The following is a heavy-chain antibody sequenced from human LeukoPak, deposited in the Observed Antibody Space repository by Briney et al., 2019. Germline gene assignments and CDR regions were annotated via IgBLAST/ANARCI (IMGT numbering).Heavy chain of an antibody. J-gene: IGHJ6*02. CDR3: AKDTGGNGAYFYAMDG. CDR2: INWNSDTK. D-gene: IGHD4-23*01. Sequence: GGSLTLSCVGSGFSFHNYAMHWVRRPPGKGLEWVSAINWNSDTKAYADSVKGRFTISRDRARNSLYLQMDSLRPEDTAVYYCAKDTGGNGAYFYAMDGWGQGTTVT. V-gene: IGHV3-9*01. CDR1: GFSFHNYA.